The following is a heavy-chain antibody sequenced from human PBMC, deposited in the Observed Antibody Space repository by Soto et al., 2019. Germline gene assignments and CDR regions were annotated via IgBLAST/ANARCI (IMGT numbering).Heavy chain of an antibody. CDR1: GFTFSSYG. V-gene: IGHV3-33*01. D-gene: IGHD1-7*01. J-gene: IGHJ4*02. CDR3: ARGHNRNLRDSYFDY. CDR2: IWYDGSNK. Sequence: GGSLRLSCAASGFTFSSYGMHWVRQAPGKGLEWVAVIWYDGSNKYYADSVKGRFTISRDNSKNTLYLQMNSLRAEDTAVYYCARGHNRNLRDSYFDYWGQGTLDTVSS.